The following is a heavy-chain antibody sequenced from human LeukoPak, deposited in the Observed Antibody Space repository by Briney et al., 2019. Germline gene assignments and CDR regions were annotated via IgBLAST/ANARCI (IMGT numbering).Heavy chain of an antibody. CDR2: IYYSGNT. J-gene: IGHJ4*02. V-gene: IGHV4-59*01. Sequence: NPSETLSLTCTVSGGSISSYYWSWIRQPPGKGLEWLGYIYYSGNTEYKPSLKSRVAMSVDTSKNQFSLRLSSVTAADTAVYSCARSTGSTMFIDYWGQGTLDTVSS. CDR1: GGSISSYY. CDR3: ARSTGSTMFIDY. D-gene: IGHD3-10*02.